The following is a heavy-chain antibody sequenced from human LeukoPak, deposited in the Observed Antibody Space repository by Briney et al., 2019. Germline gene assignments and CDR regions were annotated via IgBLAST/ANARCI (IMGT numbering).Heavy chain of an antibody. CDR3: ERLRRNSDRSGYSYYYDY. CDR1: GYTFSSYS. CDR2: INVGRNYV. V-gene: IGHV3-21*01. D-gene: IGHD3-22*01. Sequence: GGSLRLSCAASGYTFSSYSINWVRQAAGKGLEWVSSINVGRNYVYYAYSVRGRFSISRECARNSLYLKMDSLRGDDTAVYYCERLRRNSDRSGYSYYYDYWGQGTLVTVSS. J-gene: IGHJ4*02.